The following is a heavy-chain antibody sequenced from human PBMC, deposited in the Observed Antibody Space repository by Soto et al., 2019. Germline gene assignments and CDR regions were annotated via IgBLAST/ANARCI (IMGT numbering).Heavy chain of an antibody. Sequence: PSETLSLTCTVSGGSISSYYWIWIRQPPGKGLEWIGYIYYSGSTNYNPSLKSRVTISVDTSKNQFSLKLSSVTAADTAVYYCARDLDSGYDFYFDYWGQGTLVTVSS. CDR3: ARDLDSGYDFYFDY. CDR1: GGSISSYY. J-gene: IGHJ4*02. D-gene: IGHD5-12*01. V-gene: IGHV4-59*01. CDR2: IYYSGST.